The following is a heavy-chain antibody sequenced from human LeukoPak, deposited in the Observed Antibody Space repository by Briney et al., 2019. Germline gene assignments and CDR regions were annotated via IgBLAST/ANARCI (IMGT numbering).Heavy chain of an antibody. CDR1: GFTFSSYS. CDR3: ARDPSLGSGWLFDY. V-gene: IGHV3-48*04. CDR2: ISSSSSTI. J-gene: IGHJ4*02. D-gene: IGHD6-19*01. Sequence: GGSLRLSCAASGFTFSSYSMNWVRQAPGKGLEWVSYISSSSSTIYYADSVKGRFTISRDNAKNSLYLQMNSLRAEDTAVYYCARDPSLGSGWLFDYWGQGTLVTVSS.